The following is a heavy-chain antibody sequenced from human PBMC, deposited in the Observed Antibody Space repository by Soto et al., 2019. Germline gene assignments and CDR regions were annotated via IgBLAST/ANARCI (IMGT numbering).Heavy chain of an antibody. D-gene: IGHD2-2*01. CDR2: IYSGGST. CDR1: GFTVSSSY. CDR3: ARGKKECDSTSCLAPFDY. J-gene: IGHJ4*02. V-gene: IGHV3-53*04. Sequence: EVQVVESGGGLVQPGGSLRLSCAASGFTVSSSYMSWVRQAPGKGLEWVSFIYSGGSTYYADSVKGRVTISRHNSKNTLYLEMNSLRVEDTAVYYCARGKKECDSTSCLAPFDYWGQGTLVTVSS.